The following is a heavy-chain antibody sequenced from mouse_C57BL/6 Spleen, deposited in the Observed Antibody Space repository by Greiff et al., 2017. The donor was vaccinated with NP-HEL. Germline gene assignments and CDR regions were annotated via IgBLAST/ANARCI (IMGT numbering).Heavy chain of an antibody. J-gene: IGHJ4*01. CDR2: IYPRSGNT. Sequence: VKLVESGAELARPGASVKLSCKASGYTFTSYGISWVKQRTGQGLEWIGEIYPRSGNTYYNEKFKGKATLTADKSSSTAYMELRSLTSEDSAVYFCARSITTVVATDAMDYWGQGTSVTVSS. CDR3: ARSITTVVATDAMDY. V-gene: IGHV1-81*01. CDR1: GYTFTSYG. D-gene: IGHD1-1*01.